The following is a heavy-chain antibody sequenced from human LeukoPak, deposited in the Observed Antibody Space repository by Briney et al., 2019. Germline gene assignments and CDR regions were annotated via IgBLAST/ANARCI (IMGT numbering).Heavy chain of an antibody. CDR2: ISGGGGGT. V-gene: IGHV3-23*01. J-gene: IGHJ4*02. D-gene: IGHD6-13*01. CDR1: GFTFSTYT. Sequence: GGSLRLSCAASGFTFSTYTMSWVRQAPGGGLEWVSGISGGGGGTYYADSVKGRFTISRDNSKNTLYLQMNSLRDEDTAVYYCAKDPPTGGSWSSDYWGQGTLVTVSS. CDR3: AKDPPTGGSWSSDY.